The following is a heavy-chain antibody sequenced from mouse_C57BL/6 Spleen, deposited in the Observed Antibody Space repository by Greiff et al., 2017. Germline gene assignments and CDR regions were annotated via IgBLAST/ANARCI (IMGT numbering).Heavy chain of an antibody. CDR1: GYTFTSYW. J-gene: IGHJ4*01. CDR3: AKGDAMDY. CDR2: IHPNSGST. V-gene: IGHV1-64*01. Sequence: VKLQESGAELVKPGASVKLSCKASGYTFTSYWMHWVKQRPGQGLEWIGMIHPNSGSTNYNEKFKSKATLTVDKSSSTAYMQLSSLTTEDSAVYYCAKGDAMDYWGQGTSVTVSS.